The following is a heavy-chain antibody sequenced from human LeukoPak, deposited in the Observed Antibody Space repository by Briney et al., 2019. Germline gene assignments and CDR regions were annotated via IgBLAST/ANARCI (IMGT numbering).Heavy chain of an antibody. CDR1: GGSISSSSYY. D-gene: IGHD4-23*01. CDR3: ARHDYGGVNWFDP. CDR2: IYYSGST. Sequence: SETLSLTCTVSGGSISSSSYYWGWIRQPPGKGLEWIGSIYYSGSTYYNPSHKSRVTISVDTSKRQFSLKLSSVTAADTAVYYCARHDYGGVNWFDPWGQGTLVTVSS. V-gene: IGHV4-39*01. J-gene: IGHJ5*02.